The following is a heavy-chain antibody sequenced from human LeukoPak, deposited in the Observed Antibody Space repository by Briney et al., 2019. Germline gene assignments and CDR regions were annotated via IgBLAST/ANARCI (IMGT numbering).Heavy chain of an antibody. Sequence: GESLKISCKGSGYSFTSYWIGWVRQMPGKGLEWMGIIYPGDSDTRYSPSFQGQVTISADKSISTAYLQWSSLKASDTAMYYCARHSGGSGSKPGFDYWGQGTLVTVSS. CDR2: IYPGDSDT. J-gene: IGHJ4*02. CDR3: ARHSGGSGSKPGFDY. CDR1: GYSFTSYW. V-gene: IGHV5-51*01. D-gene: IGHD1-26*01.